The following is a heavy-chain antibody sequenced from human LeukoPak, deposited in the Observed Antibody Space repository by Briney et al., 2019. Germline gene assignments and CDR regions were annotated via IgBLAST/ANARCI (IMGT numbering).Heavy chain of an antibody. V-gene: IGHV3-48*04. Sequence: GGSLRLSCAVSGFTFSSYWMTWVRQAPGKGLEWVSYISNSGSTIYYTDSVKGRFTISRDNAKNSLYLQMNSLRAEDTAVYYCARDKSGDEETYYFDYWGQGTLVTVSS. CDR1: GFTFSSYW. D-gene: IGHD1-26*01. CDR2: ISNSGSTI. J-gene: IGHJ4*02. CDR3: ARDKSGDEETYYFDY.